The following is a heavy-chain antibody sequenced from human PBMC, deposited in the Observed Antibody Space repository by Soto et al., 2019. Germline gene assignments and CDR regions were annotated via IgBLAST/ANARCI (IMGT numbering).Heavy chain of an antibody. CDR2: ISGRGDNS. Sequence: EVQLLESGGGLVQPGGSLRLSCAASGFTFSSYAMSWVRQAPGKGLEWVSAISGRGDNSYYADSVKGRFTISRDNSKNTLYLQMNSLRSEDTGVYYCANAYCSSTSCRAEYFQHWGQVTLVTVSS. V-gene: IGHV3-23*01. D-gene: IGHD2-2*01. CDR3: ANAYCSSTSCRAEYFQH. CDR1: GFTFSSYA. J-gene: IGHJ1*01.